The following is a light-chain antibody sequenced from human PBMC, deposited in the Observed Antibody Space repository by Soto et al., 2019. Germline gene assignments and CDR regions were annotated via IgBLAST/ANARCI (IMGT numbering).Light chain of an antibody. CDR3: ETWVSNTYV. J-gene: IGLJ1*01. Sequence: QPVLTQSSSASASLGSSVKLTCTLSSGHSSYIIAWHQQQPGKAPRYLMKLEGSGNYNTGIGVPDRFSGSSSGADRYLTISNLQFEDEADYYCETWVSNTYVFGTGTKVTVL. CDR1: SGHSSYI. CDR2: LEGSGNY. V-gene: IGLV4-60*02.